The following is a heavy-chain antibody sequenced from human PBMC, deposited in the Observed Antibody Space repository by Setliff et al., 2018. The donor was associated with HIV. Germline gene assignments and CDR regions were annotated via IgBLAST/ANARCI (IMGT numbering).Heavy chain of an antibody. CDR1: DGSFSSDY. D-gene: IGHD5-12*01. CDR2: IYYSGST. J-gene: IGHJ3*02. V-gene: IGHV4-59*01. CDR3: ARAEMATIVAFDI. Sequence: PSETLSLTCTVSDGSFSSDYWTWIRQTPGKGLEWIGYIYYSGSTKYNPSLTGRVTISVDTSKNHFSLKLTSVTAADTAVYYCARAEMATIVAFDIWGQGTMVTVS.